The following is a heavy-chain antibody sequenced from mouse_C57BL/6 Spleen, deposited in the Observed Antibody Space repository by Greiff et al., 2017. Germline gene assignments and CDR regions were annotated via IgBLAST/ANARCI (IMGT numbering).Heavy chain of an antibody. D-gene: IGHD2-5*01. V-gene: IGHV1-54*01. CDR1: GYAFTNYL. Sequence: VQLQESGDELVRPGTSVKVSCKASGYAFTNYLIEWVKQRPGQGLEWIGVINPGSGGTNYNEKFKGKATLTADKSSSTAYMQLSSLTSEDSAVXFCARKFYSNSAMDYWGQGTSVTVSS. J-gene: IGHJ4*01. CDR3: ARKFYSNSAMDY. CDR2: INPGSGGT.